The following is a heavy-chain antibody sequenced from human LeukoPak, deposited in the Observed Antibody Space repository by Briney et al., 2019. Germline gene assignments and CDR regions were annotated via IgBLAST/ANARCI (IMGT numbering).Heavy chain of an antibody. Sequence: PSETLSLTCAVYGGSFSGYYWSWIRQPPGKGLEWIGEINHRGSTNYNPSLKSRVTISVDTSKNQFSLKLSSVTAADTAVYYCARRGKMATLFWGQGTLVTVSS. J-gene: IGHJ4*02. CDR2: INHRGST. CDR3: ARRGKMATLF. CDR1: GGSFSGYY. V-gene: IGHV4-34*01. D-gene: IGHD5-24*01.